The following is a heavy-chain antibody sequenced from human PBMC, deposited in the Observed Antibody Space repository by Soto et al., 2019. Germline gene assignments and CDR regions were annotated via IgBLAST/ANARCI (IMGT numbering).Heavy chain of an antibody. CDR3: ARGAAAGYSSGMDV. V-gene: IGHV4-34*01. D-gene: IGHD6-13*01. CDR2: INHSGST. Sequence: SETLSLTCAVYGVSFSGYYWSWIRQPPGKGLEWIGEINHSGSTNYNPSLKSRVTISVDTSKNQFSLKLSSVTAADTAVYYCARGAAAGYSSGMDVWGKGTRFTVSP. J-gene: IGHJ6*04. CDR1: GVSFSGYY.